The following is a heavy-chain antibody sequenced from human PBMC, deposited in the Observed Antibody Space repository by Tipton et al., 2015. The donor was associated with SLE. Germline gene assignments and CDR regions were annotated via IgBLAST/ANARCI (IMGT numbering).Heavy chain of an antibody. CDR3: ATDSERWSH. D-gene: IGHD1-1*01. Sequence: SLRLSRIVSGFSFPNAWMRWVRQSSGKGLECVGRIKHTGATDYGAPAKGRFTISRDNLKKTVYLQMNSLQTENTAVYYCATDSERWSHWGQGTLVTVSS. J-gene: IGHJ1*01. CDR1: GFSFPNAW. CDR2: IKHTGAT. V-gene: IGHV3-15*01.